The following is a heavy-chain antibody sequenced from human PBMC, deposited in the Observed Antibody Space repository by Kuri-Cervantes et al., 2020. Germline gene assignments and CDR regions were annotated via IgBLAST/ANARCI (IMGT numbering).Heavy chain of an antibody. J-gene: IGHJ5*02. Sequence: SETLSLICAVSGYSISSGYYWGWIRQPPGKGLEWIGSIYHSGSTYYNPSLKSRVTISVDTSKNQFSLKLSSVTAADTAVYYCAREGGWFDPWGQGTLVTVSS. CDR1: GYSISSGYY. CDR3: AREGGWFDP. D-gene: IGHD3-16*01. CDR2: IYHSGST. V-gene: IGHV4-38-2*02.